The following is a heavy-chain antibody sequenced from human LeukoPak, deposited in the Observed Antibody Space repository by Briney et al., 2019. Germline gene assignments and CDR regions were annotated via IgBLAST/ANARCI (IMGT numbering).Heavy chain of an antibody. CDR2: IYTSGST. V-gene: IGHV4-4*09. D-gene: IGHD3-22*01. CDR3: ARHHRMNYYDSSGYYYDAFDI. CDR1: GGSISSYY. Sequence: SETLSLTCTVSGGSISSYYWSWIRQPPGKGLEWIGYIYTSGSTNYNPSLKSRVTISVDTSKNQFSLKLSSVTAADTAVYYCARHHRMNYYDSSGYYYDAFDIWGQGTMVTVSS. J-gene: IGHJ3*02.